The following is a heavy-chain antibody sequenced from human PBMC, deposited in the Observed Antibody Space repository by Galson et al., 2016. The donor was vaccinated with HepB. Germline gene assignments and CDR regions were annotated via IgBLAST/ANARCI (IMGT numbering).Heavy chain of an antibody. J-gene: IGHJ4*02. D-gene: IGHD3-3*01. Sequence: SLRLSCAGSGFPFGNYWMSWVRQAPGKGPEWVANIKYDGGEKCYVDSVKGRFIISRDNAKNSLYLQMNILRVEDTAVYYCASPIYDFSSGYYWGYFGSWGQGTLVTVSS. V-gene: IGHV3-7*01. CDR1: GFPFGNYW. CDR3: ASPIYDFSSGYYWGYFGS. CDR2: IKYDGGEK.